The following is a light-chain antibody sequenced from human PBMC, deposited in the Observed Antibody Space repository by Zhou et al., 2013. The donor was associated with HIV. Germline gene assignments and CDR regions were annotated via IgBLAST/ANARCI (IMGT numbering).Light chain of an antibody. CDR1: QSVATN. V-gene: IGKV3-15*01. CDR3: QHYHNWPPRYT. CDR2: GTS. Sequence: EVVMTQSPATLSVSPGERVTLSCRASQSVATNLAWYQQKPGQAPRLLMYGTSTRATGTPVRFSGSGAWTEFTLTISSMQSEDFAVYYRQHYHNWPPRYTFGQGTKLEIK. J-gene: IGKJ2*01.